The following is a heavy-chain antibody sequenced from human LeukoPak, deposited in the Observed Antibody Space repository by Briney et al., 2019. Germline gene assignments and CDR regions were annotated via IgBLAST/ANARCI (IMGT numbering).Heavy chain of an antibody. CDR3: ARAASYYDILTGPYYYYYYMDV. Sequence: GASVKVSCKASGYTFTGYHMHWVRQAPGQGLEWMGWINPNSGGTNYAQKFQGRVTMTRDTSISTAYMELSRLRSDDTAVYYCARAASYYDILTGPYYYYYYMDVWGKGTTVTVSS. CDR2: INPNSGGT. CDR1: GYTFTGYH. V-gene: IGHV1-2*02. J-gene: IGHJ6*03. D-gene: IGHD3-9*01.